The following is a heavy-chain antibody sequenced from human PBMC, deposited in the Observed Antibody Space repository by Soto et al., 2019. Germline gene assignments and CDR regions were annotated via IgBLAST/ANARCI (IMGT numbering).Heavy chain of an antibody. CDR1: GGSISSYY. CDR3: ARSRFWSGYYDYYYMDV. D-gene: IGHD3-3*01. CDR2: IYYSGST. J-gene: IGHJ6*03. Sequence: QVQLQESGPGLVKPSETLSLTCTVSGGSISSYYWSWIRQPPGKGLEWIGYIYYSGSTNYNPSLKSRVTISVDTSKNQFSLKLSSVTAADTAVYYCARSRFWSGYYDYYYMDVWGKGTTVTVSS. V-gene: IGHV4-59*01.